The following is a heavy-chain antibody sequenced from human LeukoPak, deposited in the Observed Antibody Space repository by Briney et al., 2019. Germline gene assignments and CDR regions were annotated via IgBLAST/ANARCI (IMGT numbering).Heavy chain of an antibody. CDR3: AREGSSFGGYERLDY. Sequence: GGSLRLSCAASGFTFSSYSMNWVRQAPGNGLEWVSSISSSTSYRYYADSVKGRFTISRDNAKNSLYLQMNSLRAEDTAVYYCAREGSSFGGYERLDYWGQGSLVTVSS. V-gene: IGHV3-21*01. J-gene: IGHJ4*02. D-gene: IGHD5-12*01. CDR1: GFTFSSYS. CDR2: ISSSTSYR.